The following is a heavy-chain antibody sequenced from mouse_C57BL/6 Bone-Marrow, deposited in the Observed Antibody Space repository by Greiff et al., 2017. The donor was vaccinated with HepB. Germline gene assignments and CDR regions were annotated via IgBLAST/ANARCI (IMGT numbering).Heavy chain of an antibody. D-gene: IGHD2-5*01. CDR1: GYTFTSYW. J-gene: IGHJ3*01. CDR2: IDPSDSYT. CDR3: ATLYSNYEFAY. V-gene: IGHV1-69*01. Sequence: QVQLQQSGAELVMPGASVKLSCKASGYTFTSYWMHWVKQRPGQGLEWIGEIDPSDSYTNYNQKFKGKSTLTVDKSSSTAYMQLSSLTSEDSAVYYCATLYSNYEFAYWGQGTLVTVSA.